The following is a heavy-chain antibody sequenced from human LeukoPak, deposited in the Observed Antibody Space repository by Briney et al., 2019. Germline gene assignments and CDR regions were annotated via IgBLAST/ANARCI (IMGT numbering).Heavy chain of an antibody. Sequence: PSETLSLTCTVSGGSISSYYWSWIRQPPGKGLEWIGYIYYSGSTNYNPSLKSRVTISVDTSKNQFSLKLSSVTAADTAVYYCAGASLFYYDSSGYPAGKGNLDYWGQGTLVTVSS. CDR2: IYYSGST. V-gene: IGHV4-59*01. D-gene: IGHD3-22*01. J-gene: IGHJ4*02. CDR1: GGSISSYY. CDR3: AGASLFYYDSSGYPAGKGNLDY.